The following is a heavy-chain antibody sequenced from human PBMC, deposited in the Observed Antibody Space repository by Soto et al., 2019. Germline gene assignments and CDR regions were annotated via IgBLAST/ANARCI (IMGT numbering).Heavy chain of an antibody. CDR1: GFTFSTYG. Sequence: QVQLVESGGGVVQPGRSLRLSCAASGFTFSTYGMHWVRQAPGKGLEWVALIWSDGSNKYYADSVKGRFTISRDNSKKTLERQMNSLGAEDTAVYYCVRVFDTYYFDLWGQGNMVTVSS. CDR3: VRVFDTYYFDL. D-gene: IGHD3-9*01. CDR2: IWSDGSNK. J-gene: IGHJ4*02. V-gene: IGHV3-33*01.